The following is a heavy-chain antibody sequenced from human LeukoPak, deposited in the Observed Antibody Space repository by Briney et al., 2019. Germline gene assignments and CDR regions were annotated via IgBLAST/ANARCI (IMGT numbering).Heavy chain of an antibody. CDR1: GGSISSSSYY. Sequence: SETLSLTCTVSGGSISSSSYYWGWLRQPPGQGLEWIVSIYYSGSTYYNPSLKSRVTISVYTSKNQFSLKLSSVTAADTAVYYCAVTIAAPTLYFDYWGQGTLVTVSS. CDR3: AVTIAAPTLYFDY. V-gene: IGHV4-39*01. CDR2: IYYSGST. J-gene: IGHJ4*02. D-gene: IGHD6-6*01.